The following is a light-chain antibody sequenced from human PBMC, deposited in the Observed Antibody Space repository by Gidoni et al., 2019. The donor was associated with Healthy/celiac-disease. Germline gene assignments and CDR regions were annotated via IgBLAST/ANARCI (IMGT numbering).Light chain of an antibody. CDR2: GAF. CDR3: QQYGSPQWT. CDR1: QSVSSSY. J-gene: IGKJ1*01. V-gene: IGKV3-20*01. Sequence: VLLQSHGTLSLSPRKRATLCCRASQSVSSSYLAWYQQKPGQAPRLLIYGAFSRATGIPDRFSGSGSGTDFTLTISRLEPEDCAVYYCQQYGSPQWTFGQGTKVEIK.